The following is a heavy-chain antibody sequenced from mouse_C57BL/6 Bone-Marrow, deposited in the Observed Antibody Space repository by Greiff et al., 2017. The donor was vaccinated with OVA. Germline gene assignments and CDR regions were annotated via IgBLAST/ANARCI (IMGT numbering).Heavy chain of an antibody. D-gene: IGHD2-4*01. CDR2: ISSGGSYT. J-gene: IGHJ3*01. Sequence: EVQLVESGGDLVKPGGSLKLSCAASGFTFSSYGMSWVRQTPDKRLEWVATISSGGSYTYYPDSVKGRFTISRDNAKNTLYLQMSSLKSEDTAMYYGARHFEYDYDDWFAYWGQGTLVTVSA. V-gene: IGHV5-6*01. CDR1: GFTFSSYG. CDR3: ARHFEYDYDDWFAY.